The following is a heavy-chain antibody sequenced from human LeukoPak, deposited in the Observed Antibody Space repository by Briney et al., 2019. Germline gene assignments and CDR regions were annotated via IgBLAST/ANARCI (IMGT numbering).Heavy chain of an antibody. J-gene: IGHJ4*02. V-gene: IGHV5-51*01. CDR2: IYPGDSDT. CDR1: GYSFTTYW. Sequence: GESLKISCKTSGYSFTTYWIAWVRQMPGKGLEWMGIIYPGDSDTRYSPSFQGQVTISADKSINTAYLQWSSLQASDTAMYYCARRHDTKGISYNFDYWAQGTLVTVSS. CDR3: ARRHDTKGISYNFDY. D-gene: IGHD2-8*01.